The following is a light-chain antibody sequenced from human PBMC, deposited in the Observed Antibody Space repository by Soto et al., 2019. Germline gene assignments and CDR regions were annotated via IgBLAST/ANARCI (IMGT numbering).Light chain of an antibody. V-gene: IGLV2-23*02. CDR1: GSDVGAYNL. Sequence: QSVLTQPASVSGSPGQSITISCAGTGSDVGAYNLVSWYQQHPGKAPKLIICGVNTRPSGISNRFSGSKSGDTASLTISGLQAEYEADYFCCSNAGTAAYVFGTGTKVTV. CDR2: GVN. J-gene: IGLJ1*01. CDR3: CSNAGTAAYV.